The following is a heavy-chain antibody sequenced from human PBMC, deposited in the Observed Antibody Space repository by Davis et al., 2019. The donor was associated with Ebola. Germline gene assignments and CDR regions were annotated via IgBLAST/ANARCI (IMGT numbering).Heavy chain of an antibody. V-gene: IGHV1-69*05. Sequence: AASVKVSCKASGYTFTSYGISWVRQAPGQGLEWMGGIIPIFGTANYAQKFQGRVTMTRDTSTSTVYMELSSLRSEDTAVYYCTSGSYAGGEDYWGQGTLVTVSS. D-gene: IGHD1-26*01. CDR3: TSGSYAGGEDY. CDR1: GYTFTSYG. CDR2: IIPIFGTA. J-gene: IGHJ4*02.